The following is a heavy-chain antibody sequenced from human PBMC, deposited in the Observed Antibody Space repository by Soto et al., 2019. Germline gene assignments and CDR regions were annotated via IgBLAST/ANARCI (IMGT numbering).Heavy chain of an antibody. CDR2: ILYDGTSA. CDR3: ASERTNGWFQLDY. D-gene: IGHD6-19*01. Sequence: QVQLVESGGGVVQPGRSLRLSCAASGFTFSSDYAMHWVRQAPGKGLEWVAVILYDGTSAYNVDSVKGRFTISRDNVKNTLYLQMSSLSAEDTAIYHCASERTNGWFQLDYWGQGTLVSVSS. J-gene: IGHJ4*02. CDR1: GFTFSSDYA. V-gene: IGHV3-30*04.